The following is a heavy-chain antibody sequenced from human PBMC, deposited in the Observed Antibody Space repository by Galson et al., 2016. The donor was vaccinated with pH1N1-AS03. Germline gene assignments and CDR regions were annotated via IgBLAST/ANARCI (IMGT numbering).Heavy chain of an antibody. CDR3: ARDMLRPVGGTIVDY. J-gene: IGHJ4*02. Sequence: SLRLSCAASGFTFTNYWMSWVRQAPGKGPEWVANINQDGANNSNVNSVGGRFTIPRDNAKNSLYLQRNSLRVEDTAVYYCARDMLRPVGGTIVDYWGQGTLVTVSS. CDR1: GFTFTNYW. CDR2: INQDGANN. V-gene: IGHV3-7*01. D-gene: IGHD6-19*01.